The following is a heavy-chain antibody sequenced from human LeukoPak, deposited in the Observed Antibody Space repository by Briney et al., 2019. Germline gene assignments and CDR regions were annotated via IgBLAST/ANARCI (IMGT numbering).Heavy chain of an antibody. J-gene: IGHJ2*01. V-gene: IGHV3-7*01. D-gene: IGHD3-22*01. CDR2: IKQDGSEK. Sequence: GGSLRLSCAASGFTFSSYWMSWVRQAPGKGLGWVANIKQDGSEKYYVDSVKGRFTISRDNAKNSLYLQMNSLRAEDTAVYYCARAPRYYYDSSGYYYGPPLWYFDLWGRGTLVTVSS. CDR1: GFTFSSYW. CDR3: ARAPRYYYDSSGYYYGPPLWYFDL.